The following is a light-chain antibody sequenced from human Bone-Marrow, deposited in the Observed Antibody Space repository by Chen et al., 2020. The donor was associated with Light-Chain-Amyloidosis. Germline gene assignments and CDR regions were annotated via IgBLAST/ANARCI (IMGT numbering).Light chain of an antibody. Sequence: EIVLTQSPGTLSLSPGEGANLSCRASQTISSSYLTWYQQKFGQAPRLLIYGSSRRANGIPDRCTGSGSGTDFTLTINRLEPEDFAMYYCQQYSTSPLTFGGGTKVEIK. CDR3: QQYSTSPLT. J-gene: IGKJ4*01. V-gene: IGKV3-20*01. CDR1: QTISSSY. CDR2: GSS.